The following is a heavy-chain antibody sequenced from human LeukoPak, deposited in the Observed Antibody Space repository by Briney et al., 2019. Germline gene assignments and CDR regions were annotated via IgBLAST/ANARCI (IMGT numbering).Heavy chain of an antibody. CDR1: GFTFRSFG. CDR2: IWYDGSNK. V-gene: IGHV3-33*01. J-gene: IGHJ4*02. CDR3: TRAGQGSVLDY. Sequence: GGSLRLSCAASGFTFRSFGFHWVRQAPGKGLEWVAVIWYDGSNKYYADSVKGRFTFSRDNSKNTVYLEMSSLRAEDTAVYYCTRAGQGSVLDYWGQGTLVTVSS. D-gene: IGHD2-15*01.